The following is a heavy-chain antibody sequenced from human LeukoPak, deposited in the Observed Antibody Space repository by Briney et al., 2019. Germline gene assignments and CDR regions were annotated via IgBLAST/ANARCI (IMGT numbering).Heavy chain of an antibody. V-gene: IGHV4-61*02. D-gene: IGHD2-15*01. CDR1: GGSISSGSYY. J-gene: IGHJ3*02. CDR3: ARVRGVAWVKKGAFDI. CDR2: IYTSGST. Sequence: SETLSLTCTVSGGSISSGSYYWTWIRQPAGKGLEWIGRIYTSGSTNYNPSLKSRVTISIDTSKNQFSLKLSSVTAADTAVYYCARVRGVAWVKKGAFDIWGQGTMVTVSS.